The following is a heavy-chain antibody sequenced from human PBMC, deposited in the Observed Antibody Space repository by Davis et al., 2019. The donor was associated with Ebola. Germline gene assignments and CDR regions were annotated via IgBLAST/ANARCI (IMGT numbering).Heavy chain of an antibody. CDR2: IHPKSGGT. CDR1: GFTFTGYY. J-gene: IGHJ4*02. CDR3: ARVSTRTFDH. Sequence: ASVKVSCKTSGFTFTGYYMHWVRQAPGQGLEWMSWIHPKSGGTKFAEKFQGRVIMTRDTSIGTAYMELSSLTPDDTAVYFCARVSTRTFDHWGQGTLVTVSS. V-gene: IGHV1-2*02. D-gene: IGHD5/OR15-5a*01.